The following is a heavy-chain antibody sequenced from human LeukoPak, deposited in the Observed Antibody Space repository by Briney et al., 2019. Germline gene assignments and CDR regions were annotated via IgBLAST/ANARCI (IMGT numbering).Heavy chain of an antibody. J-gene: IGHJ4*02. V-gene: IGHV4-30-2*01. CDR1: GGSISSGSYS. CDR2: IYHSGST. D-gene: IGHD5-18*01. Sequence: SKTLSLTCAVSGGSISSGSYSWSWIRQPPGKGLEWIGYIYHSGSTYYNPSLKSRVTISVDRSKNQFSLKLSSVTAADTAVYYCARSVDTGNPGFDYWGQGTLSPSPQ. CDR3: ARSVDTGNPGFDY.